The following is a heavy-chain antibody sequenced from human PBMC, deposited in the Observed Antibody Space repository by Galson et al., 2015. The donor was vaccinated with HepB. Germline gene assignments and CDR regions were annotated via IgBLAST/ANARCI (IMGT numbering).Heavy chain of an antibody. J-gene: IGHJ5*02. Sequence: SVKASCKASGYTFTSYAMHWVRQAPGQRLEWMGWINAGNGNTKYSQKFQGRVTITRDTSASTAYMELSSLRSEDTAVYYCARERLLWFGEWWFDPWGQGTLVTVSS. D-gene: IGHD3-10*01. V-gene: IGHV1-3*01. CDR2: INAGNGNT. CDR1: GYTFTSYA. CDR3: ARERLLWFGEWWFDP.